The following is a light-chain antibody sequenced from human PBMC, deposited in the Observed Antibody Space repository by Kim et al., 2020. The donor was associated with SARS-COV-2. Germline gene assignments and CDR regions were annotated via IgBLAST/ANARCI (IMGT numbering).Light chain of an antibody. CDR1: QSVSDN. Sequence: VSRGERATLSCRASQSVSDNLAWYQQKPGQAPRLLFYAASNRASGVPVRFSSSVSGTDFTLTISSLQSEDFAVYYCQQYNNWPWTFGQGTKVDIK. V-gene: IGKV3-15*01. J-gene: IGKJ1*01. CDR2: AAS. CDR3: QQYNNWPWT.